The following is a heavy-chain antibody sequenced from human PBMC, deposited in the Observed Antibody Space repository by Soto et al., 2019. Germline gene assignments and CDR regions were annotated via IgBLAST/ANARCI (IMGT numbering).Heavy chain of an antibody. D-gene: IGHD3-22*01. Sequence: ASVKVSCKASGYTFTSYYMHWVRQAPGQGLEWMGIINPSGGSTSYAQKFQGRVTMTRDTSTSTVYMELSSLRSEDTAVYYCAGGSYPHITMIVVALDYWGQGTLVTVSS. J-gene: IGHJ4*02. CDR3: AGGSYPHITMIVVALDY. CDR2: INPSGGST. CDR1: GYTFTSYY. V-gene: IGHV1-46*01.